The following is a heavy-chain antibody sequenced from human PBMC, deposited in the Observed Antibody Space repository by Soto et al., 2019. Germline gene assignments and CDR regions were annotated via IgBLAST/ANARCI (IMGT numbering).Heavy chain of an antibody. V-gene: IGHV3-23*01. CDR2: ISGSGGST. Sequence: GESLKISCAASGFTFSSYAMSWVRQAPGKGLEWVSAISGSGGSTYYADSVKGRFTISRDNSKNTLYLQMNSLRAEDTAVYYCANLQYSGSYYYYYGMDVWGQGTTVTVSS. CDR3: ANLQYSGSYYYYYGMDV. D-gene: IGHD1-26*01. J-gene: IGHJ6*02. CDR1: GFTFSSYA.